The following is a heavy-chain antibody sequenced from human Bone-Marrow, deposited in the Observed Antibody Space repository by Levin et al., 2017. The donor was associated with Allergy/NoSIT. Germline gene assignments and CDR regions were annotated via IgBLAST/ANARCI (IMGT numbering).Heavy chain of an antibody. CDR2: MNPKSGTT. V-gene: IGHV1-8*01. D-gene: IGHD3-3*01. CDR1: GYTFTDYD. J-gene: IGHJ6*02. Sequence: ASVKVSCEASGYTFTDYDINWLRQANGQGFEWMGWMNPKSGTTGSAQKFQGRLSLTRNTSISTAYMELSSLTSEDTAGYYCARRDRITTYGVVPNGMDVWGQGTTVAVSS. CDR3: ARRDRITTYGVVPNGMDV.